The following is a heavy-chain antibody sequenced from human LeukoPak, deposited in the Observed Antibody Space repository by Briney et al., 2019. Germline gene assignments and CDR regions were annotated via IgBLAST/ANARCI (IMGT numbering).Heavy chain of an antibody. V-gene: IGHV4-59*01. CDR2: IYYSGST. J-gene: IGHJ5*02. Sequence: SETLSLTCTVSGGSISSYYWSWIRQPPGKGLEWIGYIYYSGSTNYNPSLKSRVTISVDTSKNQFSRKLSSVAAADTAVYYCARARNGAFPASWGQGTLVPV. CDR1: GGSISSYY. CDR3: ARARNGAFPAS. D-gene: IGHD2-8*01.